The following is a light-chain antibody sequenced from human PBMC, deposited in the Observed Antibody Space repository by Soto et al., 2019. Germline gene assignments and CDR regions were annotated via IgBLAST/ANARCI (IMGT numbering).Light chain of an antibody. J-gene: IGKJ2*01. CDR3: QQYNNWPPYT. Sequence: EIVMTQSPATLSVSPGERATLSCRASQSVSSNLAWYQQKPGQAPRLLIYGASTRATGIPARFSGSGSRTEFTLTISSLQSEDFAVYYCQQYNNWPPYTFGQGTKVEIK. CDR1: QSVSSN. CDR2: GAS. V-gene: IGKV3-15*01.